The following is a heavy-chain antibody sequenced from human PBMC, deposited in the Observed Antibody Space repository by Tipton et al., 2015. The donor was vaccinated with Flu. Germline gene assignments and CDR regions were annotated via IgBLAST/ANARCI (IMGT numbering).Heavy chain of an antibody. CDR1: GGSINNYY. CDR2: VYYSGNS. D-gene: IGHD3-10*01. CDR3: ARGFGISGSGNFASYYYMDV. Sequence: GLVKPSETLSLTCSVSGGSINNYYLSWIRQPPGKGLEWIGSVYYSGNSYYNPSLKSRVAMSVDTSKRQFSLKVNSVTAADTAVYYCARGFGISGSGNFASYYYMDVWGEGTTVTVSS. V-gene: IGHV4-4*07. J-gene: IGHJ6*03.